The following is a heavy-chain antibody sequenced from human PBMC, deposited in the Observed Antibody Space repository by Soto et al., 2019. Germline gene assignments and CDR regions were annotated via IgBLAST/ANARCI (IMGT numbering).Heavy chain of an antibody. V-gene: IGHV3-73*01. D-gene: IGHD2-15*01. CDR1: GFTFSGSA. CDR3: TAYCSGGSCYLGYYFDY. Sequence: TGGSLRLSCAAPGFTFSGSAIHWVRQASGEGLEWVGRIRSKVNNYATAYAASVKGRFTISRDDSKNTAYLEMYSLNTEDTAIYYCTAYCSGGSCYLGYYFDYWGQGTLVTVSS. J-gene: IGHJ4*02. CDR2: IRSKVNNYAT.